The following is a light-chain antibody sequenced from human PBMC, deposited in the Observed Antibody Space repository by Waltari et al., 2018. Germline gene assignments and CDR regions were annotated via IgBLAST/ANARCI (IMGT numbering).Light chain of an antibody. Sequence: EIVLTQSPGTLSLSPGERATLSCRASQGVNSHFLAWYQQKPGQSPRLLLYGASNRATGIPDRFSGSGSGTDFTLTISRLEPEDFAVYYCQQYDISPFIFGPGTRLEFK. CDR1: QGVNSHF. CDR2: GAS. V-gene: IGKV3-20*01. CDR3: QQYDISPFI. J-gene: IGKJ5*01.